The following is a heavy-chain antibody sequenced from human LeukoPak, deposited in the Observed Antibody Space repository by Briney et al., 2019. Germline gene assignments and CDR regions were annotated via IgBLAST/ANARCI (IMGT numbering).Heavy chain of an antibody. V-gene: IGHV3-30*18. J-gene: IGHJ4*02. D-gene: IGHD3-22*01. CDR2: ISYDGSNK. CDR3: AKGDPYYYDSSGPDY. Sequence: GGSLRLSCAASGFTFSSYGMHWVRQAPGKGLEWVAVISYDGSNKYYADSVKGRFTISRDNSKNTLYLQMNSLRAEDPAVYYCAKGDPYYYDSSGPDYWGQGTLVTVSP. CDR1: GFTFSSYG.